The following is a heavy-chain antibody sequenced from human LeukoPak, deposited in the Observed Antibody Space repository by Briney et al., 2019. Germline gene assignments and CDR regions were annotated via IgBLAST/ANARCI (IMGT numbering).Heavy chain of an antibody. CDR2: ISAYNGNT. J-gene: IGHJ4*02. V-gene: IGHV1-18*01. CDR3: AREFLWGATLLFDY. Sequence: GASVKVTCKASGYTFTSYGISWVRQAPGQGLEWMGWISAYNGNTNYAQKLQGRVTMTTDTSTSTAYMELRSLRSDDTAVYYCAREFLWGATLLFDYWGQGTLVTVSS. CDR1: GYTFTSYG. D-gene: IGHD1-26*01.